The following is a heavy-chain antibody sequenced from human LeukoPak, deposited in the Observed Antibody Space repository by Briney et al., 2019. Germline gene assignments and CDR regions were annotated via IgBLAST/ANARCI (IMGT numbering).Heavy chain of an antibody. CDR1: GFTFSSYG. D-gene: IGHD1-26*01. Sequence: GRSLRLSCAASGFTFSSYGMHWVRQAPGKGLEWVAVIWYDGSNKYYADSVKGRFTISRDNSKNTLYLQMNSLRAEDTAVYYCAREGNPTVGAVFDYWGQGTLVTVSS. CDR2: IWYDGSNK. V-gene: IGHV3-33*01. J-gene: IGHJ4*02. CDR3: AREGNPTVGAVFDY.